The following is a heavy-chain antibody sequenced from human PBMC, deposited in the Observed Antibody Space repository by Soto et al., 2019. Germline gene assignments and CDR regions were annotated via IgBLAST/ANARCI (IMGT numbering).Heavy chain of an antibody. CDR1: GFTFSTCS. Sequence: EVQLVESGGGLVKPGGSLRLSCAASGFTFSTCSMNWVRQAPGKGLEWVSSISSSSSNIYYADSVKGRFTISRDNAKNSLYLQMTSLRADDTGVYYCARDNGYDAATLDYWGQGTLVTVSS. V-gene: IGHV3-21*02. D-gene: IGHD5-12*01. CDR3: ARDNGYDAATLDY. J-gene: IGHJ4*02. CDR2: ISSSSSNI.